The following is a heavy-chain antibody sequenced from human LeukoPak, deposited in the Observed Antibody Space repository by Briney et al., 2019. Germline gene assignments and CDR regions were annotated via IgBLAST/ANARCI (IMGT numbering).Heavy chain of an antibody. J-gene: IGHJ4*02. CDR1: GYSFTSYW. D-gene: IGHD6-19*01. Sequence: GESLKISCKGSGYSFTSYWIGWVRQMPGKGLEWMGIIYPGDSDTRYSPSFRGQVAISADKSISTAYLQWSSLKASDTAMYYCARQPAVAGVYYFDYWGQGTLVTVSS. CDR2: IYPGDSDT. CDR3: ARQPAVAGVYYFDY. V-gene: IGHV5-51*01.